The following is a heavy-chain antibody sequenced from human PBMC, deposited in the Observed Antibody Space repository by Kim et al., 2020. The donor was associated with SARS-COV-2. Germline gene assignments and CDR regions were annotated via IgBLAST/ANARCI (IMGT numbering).Heavy chain of an antibody. Sequence: TYSADSVKGRFTISRDNSKNTLYLQMNSLRAEDTAVYYCAKDPGYYGMDVWGQGTTVTVSS. V-gene: IGHV3-23*01. CDR2: T. J-gene: IGHJ6*02. CDR3: AKDPGYYGMDV.